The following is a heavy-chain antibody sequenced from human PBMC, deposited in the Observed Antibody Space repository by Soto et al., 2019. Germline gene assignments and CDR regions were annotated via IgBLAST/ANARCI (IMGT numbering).Heavy chain of an antibody. D-gene: IGHD2-15*01. CDR3: AEDQDRGIEAYYYGMDV. J-gene: IGHJ6*02. CDR2: ISYDGSNK. Sequence: GGSLRLSCAASGFTFSSYGMHWVRQAPGKGLEWVAVISYDGSNKYYADSVKGRFTISRDNSKNTLYLQMNSLRAEDTAVYYCAEDQDRGIEAYYYGMDVWGQGPRSPSP. CDR1: GFTFSSYG. V-gene: IGHV3-30*18.